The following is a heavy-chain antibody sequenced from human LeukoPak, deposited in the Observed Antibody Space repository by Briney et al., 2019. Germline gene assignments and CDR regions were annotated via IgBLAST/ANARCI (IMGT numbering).Heavy chain of an antibody. Sequence: KPSETLSLTCTVSGRSISSYYWSWIRQPAGRGLEWIGRIYTSGSTNYNPYLKSRVTMSVDTSKNQFSLKLSCVTAADTAVYYCARVSCGGSCPYYYYMDVWGKGTTVTVSS. D-gene: IGHD2-15*01. V-gene: IGHV4-4*07. J-gene: IGHJ6*03. CDR1: GRSISSYY. CDR2: IYTSGST. CDR3: ARVSCGGSCPYYYYMDV.